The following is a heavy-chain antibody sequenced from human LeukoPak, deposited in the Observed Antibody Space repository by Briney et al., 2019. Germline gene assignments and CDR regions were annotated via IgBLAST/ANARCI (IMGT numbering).Heavy chain of an antibody. J-gene: IGHJ4*02. Sequence: SETLSLTCTVSGGSISSYYWSWIRQPPGKGLEWIGYIYYSGSINYNPSLESRVTISVDTCKNQLSLKLSSVTAADTAVYYCARDSLAGNVDYWGQGTLVTVSS. CDR3: ARDSLAGNVDY. CDR2: IYYSGSI. D-gene: IGHD1-14*01. CDR1: GGSISSYY. V-gene: IGHV4-59*01.